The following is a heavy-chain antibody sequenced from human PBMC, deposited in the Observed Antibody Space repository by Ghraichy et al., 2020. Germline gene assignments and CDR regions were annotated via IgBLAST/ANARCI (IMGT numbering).Heavy chain of an antibody. J-gene: IGHJ4*02. V-gene: IGHV4-4*07. CDR2: IYTSGST. CDR1: GGSISSYY. Sequence: GSLRLSCTVSGGSISSYYWSWIRQPAGKGLEWIGRIYTSGSTNYNPSLKSRVTMSVDTSKNQFSLKLSSVTAADTAVYYCARGPLLSRWGQGTLVTVSS. CDR3: ARGPLLSR.